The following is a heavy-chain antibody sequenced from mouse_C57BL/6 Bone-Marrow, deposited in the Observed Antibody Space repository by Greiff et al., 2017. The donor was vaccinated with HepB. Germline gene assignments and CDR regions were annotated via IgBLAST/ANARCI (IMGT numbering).Heavy chain of an antibody. J-gene: IGHJ4*01. CDR3: ARRPFGTVVATRYAMDY. V-gene: IGHV1-42*01. CDR2: INPSTGGT. Sequence: EVQLQQSGPELVKPGASVKISCKASGYSFTGYYMNWVKQSPEKSLEWIGEINPSTGGTTYNQKFKAKATLTVDKSSSTAYMQLKSLTSEDSAVYYCARRPFGTVVATRYAMDYWGQGTSVTVSS. D-gene: IGHD1-1*01. CDR1: GYSFTGYY.